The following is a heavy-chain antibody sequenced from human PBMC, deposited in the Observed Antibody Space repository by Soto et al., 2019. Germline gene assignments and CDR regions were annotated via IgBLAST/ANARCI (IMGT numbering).Heavy chain of an antibody. D-gene: IGHD3-3*01. CDR3: TTEVAYYDFWSGYYRGSYYYGMDV. J-gene: IGHJ6*02. CDR2: IKSKTDGGTT. V-gene: IGHV3-15*01. CDR1: GFTFSNAW. Sequence: GGSLRLSCAASGFTFSNAWMSWVRQAPGKGLEWVGRIKSKTDGGTTDYAAPVKGRFTISRDDSKNTLYLQMNSLKTEDTAVYYCTTEVAYYDFWSGYYRGSYYYGMDVWGQGTTVT.